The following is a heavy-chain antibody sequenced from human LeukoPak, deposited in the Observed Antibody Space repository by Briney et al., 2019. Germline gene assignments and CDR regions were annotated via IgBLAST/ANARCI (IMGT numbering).Heavy chain of an antibody. J-gene: IGHJ4*02. CDR2: INHSGST. Sequence: ASETLSLTCTVSGGSISSSSYYWSWTRQPPGKGLEWIGEINHSGSTNYNPSLKSRVTISVDTSKNQFSLRLSSVTAADTAVYYCARRRYYDILTGYHRGYYFDYWGQGTLVTVSS. D-gene: IGHD3-9*01. CDR1: GGSISSSSYY. CDR3: ARRRYYDILTGYHRGYYFDY. V-gene: IGHV4-39*07.